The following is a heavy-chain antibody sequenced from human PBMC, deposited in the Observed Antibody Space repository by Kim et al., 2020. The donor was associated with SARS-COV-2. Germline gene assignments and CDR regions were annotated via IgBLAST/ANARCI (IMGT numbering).Heavy chain of an antibody. CDR3: ARWAHDYGDFMEFDY. J-gene: IGHJ4*02. D-gene: IGHD4-17*01. Sequence: PSLKSRVTISVDTSKNQFSLKLSSVTAADTAVYYCARWAHDYGDFMEFDYWGQGTLVTVSS. V-gene: IGHV4-31*02.